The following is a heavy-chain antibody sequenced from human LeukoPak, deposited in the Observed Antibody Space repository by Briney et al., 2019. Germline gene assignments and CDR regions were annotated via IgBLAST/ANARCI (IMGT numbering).Heavy chain of an antibody. Sequence: GESLRLSCAASGFTFSSYSMNWVRQPPRKGLEWVSSVSSSSSYIYYADSMKGRFTISRDNANNSLYLQMNSLRAEDTAVYYCASSEILYNPWGQGTLVTVPP. V-gene: IGHV3-21*01. CDR1: GFTFSSYS. CDR3: ASSEILYNP. J-gene: IGHJ5*02. CDR2: VSSSSSYI. D-gene: IGHD1-14*01.